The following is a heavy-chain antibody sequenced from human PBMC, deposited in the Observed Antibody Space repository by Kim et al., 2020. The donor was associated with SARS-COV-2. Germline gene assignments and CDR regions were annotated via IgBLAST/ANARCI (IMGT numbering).Heavy chain of an antibody. V-gene: IGHV5-51*01. Sequence: GESLKISCKGSGYSFTSYWIGWVRQMPGKGLEWMGIIYPGDSDTRYSPSFQGQVTISADKSISTAYLQWSSLKASDTAMYYCARHGRQAAAGYYYYGMDVWGQGTTVTVSS. J-gene: IGHJ6*02. D-gene: IGHD6-13*01. CDR2: IYPGDSDT. CDR1: GYSFTSYW. CDR3: ARHGRQAAAGYYYYGMDV.